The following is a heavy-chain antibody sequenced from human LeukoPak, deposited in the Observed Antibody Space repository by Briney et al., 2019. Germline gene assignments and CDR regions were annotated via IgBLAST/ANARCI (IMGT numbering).Heavy chain of an antibody. CDR1: GFTFSSYA. CDR2: ISGSGGST. V-gene: IGHV3-23*01. Sequence: GGSLRLSCAASGFTFSSYAMSWVRQAPGKGLEWVSAISGSGGSTYYADSVKGRFTISRDNSKNTLYLQMNSLRAEDTAVHYCAKAPLSGYYYYMDVWGKGTTVTASS. D-gene: IGHD3-10*01. J-gene: IGHJ6*03. CDR3: AKAPLSGYYYYMDV.